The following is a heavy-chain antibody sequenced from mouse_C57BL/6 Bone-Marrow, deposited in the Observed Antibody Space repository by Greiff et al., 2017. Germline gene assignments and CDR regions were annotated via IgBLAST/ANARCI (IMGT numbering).Heavy chain of an antibody. CDR1: GYTFTSYW. V-gene: IGHV1-52*01. Sequence: QVQLQQPGAELVRPGSSVKLSCKASGYTFTSYWMHWVKQRPIQGLEWLGTIDSSDSDTHYNQKFKDQVTLTIDNSSTTAYMQLSRLTSEDSAVYYCARTYPYISNWYFDVWGTGTTVTVTS. D-gene: IGHD1-3*01. CDR3: ARTYPYISNWYFDV. J-gene: IGHJ1*03. CDR2: IDSSDSDT.